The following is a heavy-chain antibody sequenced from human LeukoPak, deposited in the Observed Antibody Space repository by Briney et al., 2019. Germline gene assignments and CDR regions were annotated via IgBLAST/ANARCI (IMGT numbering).Heavy chain of an antibody. J-gene: IGHJ4*02. V-gene: IGHV1-18*04. CDR1: GYTFTGYY. CDR3: ARGGKLAVAVYFDY. Sequence: GASVKVSCKASGYTFTGYYMHWVRQAPGQGLEWMGWISAYNGNTNYAQKLQGRVTMTTDTSTSTAYMELRSLRSDDTAVYYCARGGKLAVAVYFDYWGQGTLVTVSS. D-gene: IGHD6-19*01. CDR2: ISAYNGNT.